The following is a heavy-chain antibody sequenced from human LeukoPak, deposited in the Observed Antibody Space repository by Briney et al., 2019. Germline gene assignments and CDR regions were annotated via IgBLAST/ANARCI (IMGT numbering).Heavy chain of an antibody. CDR2: INHSGST. CDR1: GGSISSSSYY. J-gene: IGHJ5*02. Sequence: KTSETLSLTCTVSGGSISSSSYYWGWIRQPPGKGLEWIGEINHSGSTNYNPSLKSRVTISVDTSKNQFSLKLSSVTAADTAVYYCARFGVTMAPGIDPWGQGTLVTVSS. CDR3: ARFGVTMAPGIDP. V-gene: IGHV4-39*07. D-gene: IGHD3-10*01.